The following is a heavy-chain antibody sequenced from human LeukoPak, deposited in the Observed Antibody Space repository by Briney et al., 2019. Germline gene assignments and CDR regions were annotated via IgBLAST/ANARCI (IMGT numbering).Heavy chain of an antibody. V-gene: IGHV3-23*01. CDR3: AKRGVVIRVILVGFHKEAYYFDS. J-gene: IGHJ4*02. D-gene: IGHD3-22*01. CDR1: GITLSNYG. CDR2: ISDSGGRT. Sequence: GGSLRLSCAVSGITLSNYGMSWVRQAPGKGLEWVAGISDSGGRTNYADSVKGRFTISRDNPKNTLILQMNSLRPEDTTVYFCAKRGVVIRVILVGFHKEAYYFDSWGQGALVTVSS.